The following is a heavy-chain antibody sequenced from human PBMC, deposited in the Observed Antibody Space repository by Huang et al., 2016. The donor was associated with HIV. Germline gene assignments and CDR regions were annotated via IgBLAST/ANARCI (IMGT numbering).Heavy chain of an antibody. CDR2: IYYSGDT. Sequence: QVQLQESGPGLVKPSETLSLTCTVSGGSMSSHYYTWIRQPPGKGLEGIGSIYYSGDTNYNPSRKGRGTMALDMSRNHFSLKLTAVTAADTAVYYCGREGPKNYGDFHYYFDYWGQGTLVTVSS. D-gene: IGHD4-17*01. CDR3: GREGPKNYGDFHYYFDY. CDR1: GGSMSSHY. V-gene: IGHV4-59*11. J-gene: IGHJ4*02.